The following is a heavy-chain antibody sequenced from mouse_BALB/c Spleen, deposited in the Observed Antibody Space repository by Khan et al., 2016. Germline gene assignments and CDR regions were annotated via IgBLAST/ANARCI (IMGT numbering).Heavy chain of an antibody. CDR1: GFNIKDTY. J-gene: IGHJ4*01. Sequence: EVQLQESGAESVKPGASVKLSCTATGFNIKDTYMYWVKQRPEQGLEWIGRIDPANGNTKYVPKFQGKATITADTSSNTAYLQLSSLTSEDTAVYYCASALYYCGSSYYAMDYWGQGTSVTVSS. D-gene: IGHD1-1*01. V-gene: IGHV14-3*02. CDR3: ASALYYCGSSYYAMDY. CDR2: IDPANGNT.